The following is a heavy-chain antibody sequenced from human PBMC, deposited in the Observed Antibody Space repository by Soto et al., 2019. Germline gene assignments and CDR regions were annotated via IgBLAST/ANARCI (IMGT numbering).Heavy chain of an antibody. V-gene: IGHV3-23*01. D-gene: IGHD6-13*01. CDR1: GFTFSSYA. J-gene: IGHJ4*02. Sequence: GGSLRLSCAASGFTFSSYAMSWVRQAPGKGLEWVSAISGSGGSTYYADSVKGRFTISRYNSKNTLYLQMNSLRAEDTAVYYCAIGYYSSPRLDYWCQGTLVTVSS. CDR3: AIGYYSSPRLDY. CDR2: ISGSGGST.